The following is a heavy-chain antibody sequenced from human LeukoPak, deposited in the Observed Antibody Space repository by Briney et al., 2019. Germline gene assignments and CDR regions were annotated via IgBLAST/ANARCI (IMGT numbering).Heavy chain of an antibody. J-gene: IGHJ4*02. Sequence: SETLSLTCTVSGGSISGGGYYWGWFRQHPGTGLEWIGYFYYSGSTYYNPSLKSRVTISVDTSKNQFSLKLSSVTAADTAVYYWAISDRWGVDYWGQGTLVTVSS. V-gene: IGHV4-31*03. CDR3: AISDRWGVDY. D-gene: IGHD3-10*01. CDR2: FYYSGST. CDR1: GGSISGGGYY.